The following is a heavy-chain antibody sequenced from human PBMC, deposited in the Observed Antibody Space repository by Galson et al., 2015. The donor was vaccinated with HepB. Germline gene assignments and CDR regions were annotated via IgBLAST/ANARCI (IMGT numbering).Heavy chain of an antibody. V-gene: IGHV5-51*01. CDR2: IYPGDFDT. Sequence: QSGAEVKKPGESLKISCKGSGYSFSTYWIGWVRQMPGKGLEWMGIIYPGDFDTRYSPSVQGQVTISADKSISTAFLQWSSLKASDPAMYYCARQRVGDLHGFDMWGQGTIVTLSS. D-gene: IGHD3-10*01. CDR3: ARQRVGDLHGFDM. CDR1: GYSFSTYW. J-gene: IGHJ3*02.